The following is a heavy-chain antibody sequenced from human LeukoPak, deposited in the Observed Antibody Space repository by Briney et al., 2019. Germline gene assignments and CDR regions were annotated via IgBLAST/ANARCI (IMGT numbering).Heavy chain of an antibody. CDR1: GFTFSTYS. V-gene: IGHV3-48*04. CDR3: AGVHTSSYAADL. J-gene: IGHJ5*02. D-gene: IGHD3-22*01. Sequence: PGGSLRLSCAASGFTFSTYSIDWVRQAPGKGLEWISYISSSSSTIDFADSVKGRFTISRDNARNSVYLQMNSLRAEDTAVYYCAGVHTSSYAADLWGQGTLVTVSS. CDR2: ISSSSSTI.